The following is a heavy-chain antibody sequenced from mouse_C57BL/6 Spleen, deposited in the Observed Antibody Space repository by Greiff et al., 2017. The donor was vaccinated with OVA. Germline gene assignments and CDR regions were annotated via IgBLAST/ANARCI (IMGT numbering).Heavy chain of an antibody. D-gene: IGHD1-1*01. V-gene: IGHV1-15*01. CDR3: TRPFTTVVEDYYAMDY. J-gene: IGHJ4*01. CDR2: IDPETGGT. CDR1: GYTFTDYE. Sequence: QLQLKPSGAALVRPVSSVTLSCKASGYTFTDYEMHWVKQTPVHGLEWIGAIDPETGGTAYNQKFKGKAILTADKSSSTAYMELRSLTSEDSAVYYCTRPFTTVVEDYYAMDYWGQGTSVTVSS.